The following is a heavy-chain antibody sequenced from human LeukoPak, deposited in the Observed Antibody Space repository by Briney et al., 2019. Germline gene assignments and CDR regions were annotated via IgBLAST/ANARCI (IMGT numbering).Heavy chain of an antibody. CDR1: GGSFSGYY. V-gene: IGHV4-34*01. CDR2: INHSGST. Sequence: SETLSLTCAVYGGSFSGYYWSWIRQPPGKGLEWIGEINHSGSTNYNPSLKSRVTISVDTSKNQFSLKLSSVTAADTAVYYCARGPTYYYYHYMDVWGKGTTVTVSS. CDR3: ARGPTYYYYHYMDV. J-gene: IGHJ6*03.